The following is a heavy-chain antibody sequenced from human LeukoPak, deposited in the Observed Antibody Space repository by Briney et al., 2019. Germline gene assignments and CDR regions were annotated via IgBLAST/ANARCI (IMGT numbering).Heavy chain of an antibody. D-gene: IGHD3-3*01. CDR2: INHSGST. CDR1: GGSFSGYY. Sequence: SETLSLTCAVYGGSFSGYYWSWIRQPPGKGLEWIGEINHSGSTNYNPSLKSRVTISVDTSKNQFSLKLSAVTAADTAVYYCARGQTIYGFDPWGQGTLVTVSS. CDR3: ARGQTIYGFDP. V-gene: IGHV4-34*01. J-gene: IGHJ5*02.